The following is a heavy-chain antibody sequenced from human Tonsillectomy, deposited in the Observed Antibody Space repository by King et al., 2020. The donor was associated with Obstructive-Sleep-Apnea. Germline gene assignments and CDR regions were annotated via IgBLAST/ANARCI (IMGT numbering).Heavy chain of an antibody. CDR2: ISNDGSNK. Sequence: VQLVESGGGVVQPGRSLRLSCAASGFTFSTYAMHWVRQAPGKGLEWVAVISNDGSNKYYADSVKGRFTISRDNSKNTLYLQMNSLRAEDTAVYYCARDWDSLTGSPGFGGMDVWGQGTTVTVSS. V-gene: IGHV3-30*04. D-gene: IGHD3-9*01. CDR3: ARDWDSLTGSPGFGGMDV. J-gene: IGHJ6*02. CDR1: GFTFSTYA.